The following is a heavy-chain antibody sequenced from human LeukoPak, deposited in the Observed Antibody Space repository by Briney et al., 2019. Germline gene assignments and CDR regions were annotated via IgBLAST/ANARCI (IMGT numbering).Heavy chain of an antibody. D-gene: IGHD1-26*01. CDR2: IKKKTDGGTT. CDR3: SGSFLGN. V-gene: IGHV3-15*05. J-gene: IGHJ1*01. Sequence: GGSLRLSGAGSAFTVSNTWMSWVRQAPGKGLEWVGLIKKKTDGGTTDYTAPAKGRLTISRDDSKMTLYLQMYSLTTEDTDVYYCSGSFLGNWGQGTLVTVSS. CDR1: AFTVSNTW.